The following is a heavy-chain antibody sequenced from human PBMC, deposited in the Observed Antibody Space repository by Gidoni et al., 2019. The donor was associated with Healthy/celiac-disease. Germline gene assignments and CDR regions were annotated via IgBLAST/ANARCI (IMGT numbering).Heavy chain of an antibody. D-gene: IGHD3-10*01. J-gene: IGHJ4*02. CDR1: GFTVSSNY. V-gene: IGHV3-53*01. CDR3: ARGRGAKLLWFGESSEYYFDY. CDR2: IYSGGST. Sequence: EVQLVESGGGLIQPGGSLRLSCAASGFTVSSNYMSWVRQAPGKGLEWVSVIYSGGSTYYADSVKGRFTIARDNSKNTLYLQMNSLRAEDTAVYYCARGRGAKLLWFGESSEYYFDYWGQGTLVTVSS.